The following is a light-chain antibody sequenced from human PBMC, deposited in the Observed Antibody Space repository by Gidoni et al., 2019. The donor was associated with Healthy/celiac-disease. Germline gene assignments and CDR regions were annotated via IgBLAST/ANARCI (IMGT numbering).Light chain of an antibody. J-gene: IGKJ4*01. Sequence: DIVLTQSPATLSLSPGERATLSCRASQSVSSYLAWYQQKPGQAPRLLIYDAANRATGIPARFSGSGSGTDFTLTISSIEPEDLAVYYCQQRSNWTPGLTFXGXTKVEIK. CDR3: QQRSNWTPGLT. V-gene: IGKV3-11*01. CDR2: DAA. CDR1: QSVSSY.